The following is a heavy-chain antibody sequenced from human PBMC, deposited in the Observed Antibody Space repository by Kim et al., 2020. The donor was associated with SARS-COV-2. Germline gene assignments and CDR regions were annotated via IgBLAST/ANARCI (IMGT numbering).Heavy chain of an antibody. Sequence: YAGSVNDRFTISRDNCRNTLYLQMNSLRAEDTAVYYCAKAEVSGYFDYWGQGTLVTVSS. CDR3: AKAEVSGYFDY. J-gene: IGHJ4*02. V-gene: IGHV3-30*02.